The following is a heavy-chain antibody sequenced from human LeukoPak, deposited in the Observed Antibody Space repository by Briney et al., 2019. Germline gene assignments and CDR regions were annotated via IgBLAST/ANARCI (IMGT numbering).Heavy chain of an antibody. CDR2: ISGNGVST. D-gene: IGHD6-13*01. Sequence: GGSLRLSCTASGFTLSSYPMHWVRQAPGKGLEYVSGISGNGVSTYYADSVKGRFTISRDNSKNTLYLQMGSLRAEDMAVYYCARDYSSSWSNWFDPWGPGTLVTVSS. V-gene: IGHV3-64*02. J-gene: IGHJ5*02. CDR1: GFTLSSYP. CDR3: ARDYSSSWSNWFDP.